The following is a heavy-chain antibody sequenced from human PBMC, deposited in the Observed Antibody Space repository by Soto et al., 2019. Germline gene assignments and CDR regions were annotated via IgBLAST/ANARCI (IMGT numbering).Heavy chain of an antibody. CDR1: SGSFSGYY. V-gene: IGHV4-34*01. CDR2: IYHGLSI. CDR3: ARHGGYYFDY. J-gene: IGHJ4*02. Sequence: SLTCAVYSGSFSGYYWSWIRQSPGKGLEWIGEIYHGLSIVYNPSLESRVTISGDSSKNQFSLNLSSVTAADTAVYYCARHGGYYFDYWGQGALVTVSS. D-gene: IGHD3-16*01.